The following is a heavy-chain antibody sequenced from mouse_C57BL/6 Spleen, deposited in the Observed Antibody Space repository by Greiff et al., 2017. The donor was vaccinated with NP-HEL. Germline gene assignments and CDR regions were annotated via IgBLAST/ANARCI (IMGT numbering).Heavy chain of an antibody. Sequence: EVQRVESGGGLVQPKGSLKLSCAASGFSFNTYAMNWVRQAPGKGLEWVARIRSKSNNYATYYADSVKDRFTISRDDSESMLYLQMNNLKTEDTAMYYCVRHGGASGYYDYDEGFAYWGQGTLVTVSA. D-gene: IGHD2-4*01. CDR1: GFSFNTYA. CDR3: VRHGGASGYYDYDEGFAY. J-gene: IGHJ3*01. V-gene: IGHV10-1*01. CDR2: IRSKSNNYAT.